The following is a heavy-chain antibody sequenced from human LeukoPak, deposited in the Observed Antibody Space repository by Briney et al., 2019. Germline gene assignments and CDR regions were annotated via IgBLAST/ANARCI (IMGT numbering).Heavy chain of an antibody. CDR3: ARMYYDSSGYYFRDFDY. CDR2: INHSGST. CDR1: GGSFSGYY. J-gene: IGHJ4*02. Sequence: SETLSLTCAVYGGSFSGYYWGWIRQPPGKGLEWIGEINHSGSTNYNPSLKSRVTISVDTSKNQFSLKLSSVTAADTAVYYCARMYYDSSGYYFRDFDYWGQGTLVTVSS. D-gene: IGHD3-22*01. V-gene: IGHV4-34*01.